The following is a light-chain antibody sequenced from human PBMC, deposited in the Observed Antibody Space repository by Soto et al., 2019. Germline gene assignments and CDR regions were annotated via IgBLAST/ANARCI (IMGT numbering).Light chain of an antibody. V-gene: IGKV3-20*01. J-gene: IGKJ1*01. CDR3: QQYGSSPRT. Sequence: EIVLTQSPGTVSLSPGERATLSCKASQSVSSSYLAWYQQKPGQAPRLRIYGASSRATGIPDRFSGSGSGTDFTLTISGLEPEDFAVYFCQQYGSSPRTFGQGTKVEIK. CDR1: QSVSSSY. CDR2: GAS.